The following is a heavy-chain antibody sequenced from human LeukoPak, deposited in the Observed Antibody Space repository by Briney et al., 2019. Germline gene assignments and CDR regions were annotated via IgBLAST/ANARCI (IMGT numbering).Heavy chain of an antibody. Sequence: GSLRLSCAASGFTFSDYYMSWIRQPPGKGLEWIGEINHSGSTNYNPSLKSRVTISVDTSKKQFSLRLSSVTAADTAVYYCARSITMPLYWGQGTLVTVSS. CDR1: GFTFSDYY. J-gene: IGHJ4*02. CDR2: INHSGST. V-gene: IGHV4-34*01. CDR3: ARSITMPLY. D-gene: IGHD3-10*01.